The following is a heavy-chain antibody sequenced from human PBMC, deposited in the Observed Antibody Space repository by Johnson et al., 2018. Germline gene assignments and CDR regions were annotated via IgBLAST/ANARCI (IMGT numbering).Heavy chain of an antibody. D-gene: IGHD1-1*01. Sequence: QVELVQSGGGVVQPGRSLRLSCAASGFTFSNYVMHWVRQAPGKGLEWVAVISYDGSKKYYADSVKGRFTISRDNAKNSLYLQMNSLRAEDTAVYYCARDLGGTAYYYYYYYMDVWGKGTTVTVSS. J-gene: IGHJ6*03. V-gene: IGHV3-30-3*01. CDR1: GFTFSNYV. CDR3: ARDLGGTAYYYYYYYMDV. CDR2: ISYDGSKK.